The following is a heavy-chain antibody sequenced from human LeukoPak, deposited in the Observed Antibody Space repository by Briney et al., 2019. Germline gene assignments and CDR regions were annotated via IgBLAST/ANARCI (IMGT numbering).Heavy chain of an antibody. V-gene: IGHV4-59*08. Sequence: PSETLSLTCTVSGGSISSYYWSWIRQPPGKGLEWIGYIYYSGSTNYNPSLKSRVTISVDTSKNQFSLKLSSVTAADTAAYYCARHVWVGAVAGNYFDYRGQGTLVTVSS. J-gene: IGHJ4*02. D-gene: IGHD6-19*01. CDR2: IYYSGST. CDR3: ARHVWVGAVAGNYFDY. CDR1: GGSISSYY.